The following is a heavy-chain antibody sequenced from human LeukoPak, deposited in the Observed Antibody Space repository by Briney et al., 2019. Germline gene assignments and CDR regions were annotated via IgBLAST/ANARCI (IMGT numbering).Heavy chain of an antibody. J-gene: IGHJ6*02. D-gene: IGHD3-22*01. CDR3: ARDYCDSSGYYGYGMDV. CDR1: GFTFSSYG. V-gene: IGHV3-33*01. CDR2: IWYDGSNK. Sequence: GRSLRLSCAASGFTFSSYGMHWVRQAPGKGLEWVAVIWYDGSNKYYADSVKGRFTISRDNSKNTLYLQMNSLRAEDTAVYYCARDYCDSSGYYGYGMDVWGQGTTVTVSS.